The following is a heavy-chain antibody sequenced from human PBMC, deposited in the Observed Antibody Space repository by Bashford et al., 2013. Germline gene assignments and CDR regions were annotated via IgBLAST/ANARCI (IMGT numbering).Heavy chain of an antibody. CDR1: GYIFTDFG. V-gene: IGHV1-18*01. J-gene: IGHJ1*01. Sequence: ASVKVSCKTSGYIFTDFGVTWVRQAPGQGLEWMGWVTAFNGKAIYAEKFQGRVTMTTDTVTRTVYMELNSLTPDDTAVYYCARDGPRPHSSGVGGDGRTWGQGTVVTVSS. D-gene: IGHD6-19*01. CDR3: ARDGPRPHSSGVGGDGRT. CDR2: VTAFNGKA.